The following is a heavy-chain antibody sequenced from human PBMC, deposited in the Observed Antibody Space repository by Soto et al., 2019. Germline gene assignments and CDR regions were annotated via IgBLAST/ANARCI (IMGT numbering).Heavy chain of an antibody. V-gene: IGHV4-59*01. CDR2: IYYSGST. Sequence: PSETLSLTCTVSGGSISDYYWSWVRQPPGKGLEWIGYIYYSGSTNYNPSLRSRVTISVDTSKTQLSLKLSSVTAADTAVYFCARGGWDSSSQHYSDYWGQGTLVTVSS. D-gene: IGHD6-6*01. CDR1: GGSISDYY. CDR3: ARGGWDSSSQHYSDY. J-gene: IGHJ4*02.